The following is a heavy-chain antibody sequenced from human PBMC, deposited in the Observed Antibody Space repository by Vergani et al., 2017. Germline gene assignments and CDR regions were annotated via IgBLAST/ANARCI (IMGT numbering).Heavy chain of an antibody. Sequence: QVQLQESGPGLVKPSETLSLTCTVSGSSISSYYWSWIRQPPGKGLEWIGYIYYSGSTNYNPSLKSRVTISVDTSKNQFSLKLSSVTAADTAVYYCASSYVRYYYYYMDVWGKGTTVTVSS. V-gene: IGHV4-59*01. CDR1: GSSISSYY. CDR3: ASSYVRYYYYYMDV. CDR2: IYYSGST. D-gene: IGHD1-26*01. J-gene: IGHJ6*03.